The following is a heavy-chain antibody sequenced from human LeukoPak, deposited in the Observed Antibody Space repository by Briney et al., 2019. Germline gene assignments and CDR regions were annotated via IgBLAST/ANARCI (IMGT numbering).Heavy chain of an antibody. CDR3: AKRGVVIRVILVGFHKEAYYFDS. J-gene: IGHJ4*02. CDR2: ISDNGART. D-gene: IGHD3-22*01. Sequence: AGGSLRLSCAVSGITLSNYGMNWVRQAPGKGLEWVAGISDNGARTNYADSVKGRFTISRDNPKNTLYLQMNSLRAEDTAVYFCAKRGVVIRVILVGFHKEAYYFDSWGQGALVTVSS. V-gene: IGHV3-23*01. CDR1: GITLSNYG.